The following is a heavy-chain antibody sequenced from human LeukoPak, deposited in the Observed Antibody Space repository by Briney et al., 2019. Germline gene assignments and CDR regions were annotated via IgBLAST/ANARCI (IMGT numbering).Heavy chain of an antibody. D-gene: IGHD5-18*01. Sequence: GGSLRLSCAASGFTFSRYAMSWVRQAPGKGLEWLSAISESDGSTYYADSVKGRFTISRDNSKNTLYLQMNSLGADDTAVYFCAKDISQGYTFGSIEEDYWGQGTLVTVSS. V-gene: IGHV3-23*01. CDR2: ISESDGST. CDR1: GFTFSRYA. J-gene: IGHJ4*02. CDR3: AKDISQGYTFGSIEEDY.